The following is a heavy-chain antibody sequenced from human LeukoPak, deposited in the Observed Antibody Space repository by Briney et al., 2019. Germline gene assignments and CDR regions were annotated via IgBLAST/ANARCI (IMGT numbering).Heavy chain of an antibody. J-gene: IGHJ4*02. CDR1: GFTFSDYY. Sequence: GGSLRLSCAASGFTFSDYYMSWIRQAPGKGLEWVSYISSSGSTIYYADSVKGRLTISRDNAKNSLYLQMNSLRAEDTAVYYCATSLNYYDSSGPAYLDYWGQGTLVTVSS. CDR2: ISSSGSTI. CDR3: ATSLNYYDSSGPAYLDY. V-gene: IGHV3-11*01. D-gene: IGHD3-22*01.